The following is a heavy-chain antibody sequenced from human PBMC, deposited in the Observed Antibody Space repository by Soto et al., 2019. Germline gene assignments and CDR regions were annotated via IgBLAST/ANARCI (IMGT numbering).Heavy chain of an antibody. CDR3: XRIYGSGSYFYYYGMDV. Sequence: PSETLSLTCTVSGGSVSSGSYYWSWIRQPPGKGLEWIGYIYYSGSTNYNPSLKSRVTISVDTSKNQFSLKLSSVTAADTAVYYCXRIYGSGSYFYYYGMDVWGQGTTVTVSS. CDR2: IYYSGST. D-gene: IGHD3-10*01. J-gene: IGHJ6*02. V-gene: IGHV4-61*01. CDR1: GGSVSSGSYY.